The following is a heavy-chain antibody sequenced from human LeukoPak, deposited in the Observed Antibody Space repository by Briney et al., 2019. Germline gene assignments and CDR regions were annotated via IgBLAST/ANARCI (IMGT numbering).Heavy chain of an antibody. CDR3: AKDLSGAAYTFDY. J-gene: IGHJ4*02. CDR1: GFTFSSYG. Sequence: PGGSLRLSCAASGFTFSSYGMHWVRQAPGKGLEWVAFIRYDGSNKYYTDSVKGRFTISRDNSKNTLHLQMNSLRAEDTAVYYCAKDLSGAAYTFDYWGQGTPVTVSS. CDR2: IRYDGSNK. V-gene: IGHV3-30*02. D-gene: IGHD3-16*01.